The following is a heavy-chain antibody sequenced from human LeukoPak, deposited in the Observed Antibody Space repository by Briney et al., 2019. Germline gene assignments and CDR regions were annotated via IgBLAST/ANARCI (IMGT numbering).Heavy chain of an antibody. V-gene: IGHV3-30*18. Sequence: GGSLRLSCAASGFTFSSYAMHWVRQAPGKGLEWVAVISYDESNKYFADSVKGRFTISRDNPKNTLYLQMNSLRPEDTAVYYCAKSTTVTTQQRGYFDYWGQGTLVTVSA. CDR1: GFTFSSYA. CDR3: AKSTTVTTQQRGYFDY. J-gene: IGHJ4*02. CDR2: ISYDESNK. D-gene: IGHD4-11*01.